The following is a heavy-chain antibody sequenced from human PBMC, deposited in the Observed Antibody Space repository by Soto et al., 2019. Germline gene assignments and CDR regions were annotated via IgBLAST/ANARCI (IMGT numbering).Heavy chain of an antibody. J-gene: IGHJ4*02. V-gene: IGHV1-2*06. D-gene: IGHD3-10*01. Sequence: ASVKVSCKTSGYFFTSHYIHWVRLAPGRGLEWVGRINPNNGGTNSPQKFQGRVTLTSDTSISTAYMEMRGLTSDDTALYYCAREITYGGGSFSLGLWGQGTLVTVSS. CDR2: INPNNGGT. CDR3: AREITYGGGSFSLGL. CDR1: GYFFTSHY.